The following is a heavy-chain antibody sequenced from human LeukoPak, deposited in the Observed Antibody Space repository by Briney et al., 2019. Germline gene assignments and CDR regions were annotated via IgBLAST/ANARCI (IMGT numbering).Heavy chain of an antibody. CDR2: ISGSGGST. Sequence: GGSLRLSCAASGFTFSSYAMSWVRQAPGKGLEWVSAISGSGGSTYYADSVKGRFTISRDNSKNTLDLQMNSLRAEDTAVYYCSREYFDWSRNYYYGMDVWGQGTTVTVSS. CDR3: SREYFDWSRNYYYGMDV. D-gene: IGHD3-9*01. J-gene: IGHJ6*02. V-gene: IGHV3-23*01. CDR1: GFTFSSYA.